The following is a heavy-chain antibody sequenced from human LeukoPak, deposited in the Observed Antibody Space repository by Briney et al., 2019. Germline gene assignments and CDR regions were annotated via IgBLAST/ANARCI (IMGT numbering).Heavy chain of an antibody. J-gene: IGHJ4*02. V-gene: IGHV3-33*01. Sequence: PGGSLRLSCAASGFTFSSYGMHWVRQAPGKGLEWVAVIWYDGNNKYYADFVKGRFTISRDNSKNTLYLQLNSLRAEDTAVYHCVRVGGRSSIGGDCWGQGTLVTVSS. CDR1: GFTFSSYG. CDR2: IWYDGNNK. CDR3: VRVGGRSSIGGDC. D-gene: IGHD3-10*01.